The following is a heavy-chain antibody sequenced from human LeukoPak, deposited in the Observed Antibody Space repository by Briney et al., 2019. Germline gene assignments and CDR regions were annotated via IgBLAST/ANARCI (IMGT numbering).Heavy chain of an antibody. CDR3: ARGPPGSGCLCD. J-gene: IGHJ4*02. Sequence: SVKVSCKASGGTFSSYAISWVRQAPGQGLEWMGGIIPIFGTANYAQKFQGRVMITTDESTSTAYMELSSLRSEDTAVYYCARGPPGSGCLCDWGQGTLVTVSS. CDR1: GGTFSSYA. CDR2: IIPIFGTA. V-gene: IGHV1-69*05. D-gene: IGHD6-19*01.